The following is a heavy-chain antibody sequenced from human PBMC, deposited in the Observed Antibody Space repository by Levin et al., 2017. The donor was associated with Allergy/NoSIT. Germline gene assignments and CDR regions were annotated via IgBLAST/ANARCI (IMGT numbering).Heavy chain of an antibody. Sequence: QPGGSLRLSCAASGLTVSSNYMSWVRQAPGKGLEWVSVIYSGGSTYYADSVKGRFTISRDNSKNTLYLQMNSLRAEDTAVYYCARERFLSSNWFDPWGQGTLVTVSS. J-gene: IGHJ5*02. CDR3: ARERFLSSNWFDP. V-gene: IGHV3-66*02. CDR1: GLTVSSNY. CDR2: IYSGGST. D-gene: IGHD2-21*01.